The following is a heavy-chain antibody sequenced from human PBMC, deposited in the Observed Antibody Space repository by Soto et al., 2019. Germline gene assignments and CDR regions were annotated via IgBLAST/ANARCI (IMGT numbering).Heavy chain of an antibody. CDR2: IIPIFGTA. CDR1: GGTFSSYA. CDR3: ALQYQLLLSGARYYYYGMDV. Sequence: SVKVSCKASGGTFSSYAISWVRQAPGQGLEWMGGIIPIFGTANYAQKFQGRVTITADESTSTAYMELSSLRSEDTAVYYCALQYQLLLSGARYYYYGMDVWGQGTTVTVSS. D-gene: IGHD2-2*01. J-gene: IGHJ6*02. V-gene: IGHV1-69*13.